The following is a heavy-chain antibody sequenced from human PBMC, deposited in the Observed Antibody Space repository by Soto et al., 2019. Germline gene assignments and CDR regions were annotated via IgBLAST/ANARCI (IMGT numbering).Heavy chain of an antibody. CDR2: IKSKTDGGTT. D-gene: IGHD2-2*01. V-gene: IGHV3-15*01. Sequence: EVQLVESGGGLVKPGGSLRLSCAVSEFTFSNAWMSWVRQAPGKGLEWVGRIKSKTDGGTTDYGAPVKGRFFISRDDSKSTLFLQMDSVKTEDTAVYYCSTGPLGYCSSSTCYDDFAFWGQGALVTVSS. CDR3: STGPLGYCSSSTCYDDFAF. CDR1: EFTFSNAW. J-gene: IGHJ4*02.